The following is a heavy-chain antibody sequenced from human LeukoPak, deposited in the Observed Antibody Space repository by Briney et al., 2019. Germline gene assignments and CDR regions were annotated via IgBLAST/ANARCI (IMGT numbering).Heavy chain of an antibody. CDR1: GFTFSSYG. J-gene: IGHJ4*02. CDR3: AKGYDY. Sequence: PGGSLRLSCAASGFTFSSYGMHWVRQAPGKGLEWVAVISYDGSNKYYADSVKGRFTISRDNSKNILYLQMNSLRAEDTAVYYCAKGYDYWGQGTLVTVSS. V-gene: IGHV3-30*18. CDR2: ISYDGSNK.